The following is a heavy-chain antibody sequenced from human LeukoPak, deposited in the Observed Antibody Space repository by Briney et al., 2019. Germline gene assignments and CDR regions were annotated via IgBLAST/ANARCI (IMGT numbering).Heavy chain of an antibody. J-gene: IGHJ4*02. CDR1: GSTVTSNY. V-gene: IGHV3-53*01. CDR2: IYSGDNT. Sequence: PGGSLRLSCAASGSTVTSNYMHWVRQAPGKGLEWVSFIYSGDNTYYADSVKGRFTVSRDNSKNTVYLQMNSLRAGDTATYYCATSTLGTSIFDYWGQGTLVTVSS. D-gene: IGHD2-2*01. CDR3: ATSTLGTSIFDY.